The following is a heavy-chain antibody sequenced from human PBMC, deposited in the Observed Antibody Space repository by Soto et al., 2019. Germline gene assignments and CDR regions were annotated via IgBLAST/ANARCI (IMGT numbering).Heavy chain of an antibody. CDR1: GGSISSYY. V-gene: IGHV4-59*01. Sequence: SETLSLTCTVSGGSISSYYWSWIRQPPGKGLEWIGYIYYSGSTNYNPSLKSRVTISVDTSKNQFSLKLSSVTAADTALYYCATTVPAAMMRYYYYGMDVWGQGTTVTVSS. D-gene: IGHD2-2*01. CDR3: ATTVPAAMMRYYYYGMDV. CDR2: IYYSGST. J-gene: IGHJ6*02.